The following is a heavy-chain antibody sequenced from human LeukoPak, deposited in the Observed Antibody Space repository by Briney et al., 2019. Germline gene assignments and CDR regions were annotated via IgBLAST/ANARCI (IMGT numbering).Heavy chain of an antibody. CDR1: GFTFSSYA. CDR3: ARDSPVWLHGSGSSDAFDI. Sequence: GGSLRLSCAASGFTFSSYAMHGVRQAPGKGLEWVAVISYDGSNKYYAASVKGRFTISRDNSKNTLYLQMNSLRAEDTAVYYCARDSPVWLHGSGSSDAFDIWGQGTMVTVSS. CDR2: ISYDGSNK. D-gene: IGHD3-10*01. J-gene: IGHJ3*02. V-gene: IGHV3-30-3*01.